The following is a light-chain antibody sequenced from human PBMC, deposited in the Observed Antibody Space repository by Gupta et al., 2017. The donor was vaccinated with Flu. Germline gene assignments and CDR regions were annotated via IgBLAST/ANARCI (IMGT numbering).Light chain of an antibody. CDR1: SSNISAGYD. CDR2: GNS. Sequence: QSAVTHPPAASRAPGQRVTMSCTGTSSNISAGYDVHWYQQLPGTAPPPLLYGNSNRPSGVPHRFSGSKSCASASLAITGLLAEDEDDYYCQYSDDSLRGWVFGGGTKLTVL. V-gene: IGLV1-40*03. J-gene: IGLJ3*02. CDR3: QYSDDSLRGWV.